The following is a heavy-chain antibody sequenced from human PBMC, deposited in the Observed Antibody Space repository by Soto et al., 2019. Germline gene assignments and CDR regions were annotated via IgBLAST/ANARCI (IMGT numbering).Heavy chain of an antibody. Sequence: GVSLRLSCAAAGGPFSTYWMHWVRQAPGKGLVWVSRINSDGSTTSYADSVKGRFTISRDNAKNTLYLQMSSLRAEDTAVYYCARAPYPVFDCWGRGTLVTVSS. CDR2: INSDGSTT. CDR3: ARAPYPVFDC. V-gene: IGHV3-74*01. J-gene: IGHJ4*02. CDR1: GGPFSTYW.